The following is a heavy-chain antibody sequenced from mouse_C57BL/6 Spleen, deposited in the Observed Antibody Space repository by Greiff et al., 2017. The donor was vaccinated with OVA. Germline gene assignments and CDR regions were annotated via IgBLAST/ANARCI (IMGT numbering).Heavy chain of an antibody. CDR1: GYSFTDYH. Sequence: VQLQQSGPELVKPGASVKISCKASGYSFTDYHMNWVKQSNGKSLEWIGVINPNYGTTSYNQKFKGKATLTVDQSSSTAYMQLNSLTSEDSAVYDCARYYYGSSYGYVDVWGTGTTGTVSS. V-gene: IGHV1-39*01. CDR2: INPNYGTT. CDR3: ARYYYGSSYGYVDV. D-gene: IGHD1-1*01. J-gene: IGHJ1*03.